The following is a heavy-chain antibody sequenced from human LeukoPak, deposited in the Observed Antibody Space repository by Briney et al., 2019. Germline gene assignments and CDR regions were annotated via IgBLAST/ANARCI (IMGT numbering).Heavy chain of an antibody. CDR1: GGSFSGYY. Sequence: PSETLSLTCAVYGGSFSGYYWSWIRQPPGKGLEWIGEINHSGSTNYNPSLKSRVTISVDTSKNQFSLKLSSVTAADTAVYYCARGVDTAMAQGEIDYWGQGTLVTVSS. V-gene: IGHV4-34*01. D-gene: IGHD5-18*01. CDR2: INHSGST. J-gene: IGHJ4*02. CDR3: ARGVDTAMAQGEIDY.